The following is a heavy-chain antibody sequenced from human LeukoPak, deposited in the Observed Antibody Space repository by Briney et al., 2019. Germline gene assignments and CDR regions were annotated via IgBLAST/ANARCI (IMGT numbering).Heavy chain of an antibody. CDR3: AKSQESSSAFALPPPLGLYYYLGMDG. J-gene: IGHJ6*02. CDR2: IHTSGDT. CDR1: GLTGSHNY. Sequence: PGGSLRLSCAASGLTGSHNYVSWVRQAPGKGLEWVSAIHTSGDTYYADSVKGRFTISRDNSKNTLYLQMNSLRAEDTAVYYCAKSQESSSAFALPPPLGLYYYLGMDGLGQGTTVTVSS. D-gene: IGHD6-6*01. V-gene: IGHV3-53*01.